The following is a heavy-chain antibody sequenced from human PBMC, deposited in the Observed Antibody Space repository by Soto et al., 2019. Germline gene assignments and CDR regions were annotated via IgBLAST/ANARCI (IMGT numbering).Heavy chain of an antibody. V-gene: IGHV1-69*06. CDR2: IIPIFGTA. CDR1: GGTFSSYA. D-gene: IGHD1-20*01. Sequence: SVKVSCKASGGTFSSYAISWVRQAPGQGLEWMGGIIPIFGTANYAQKFQGRVTITADKSTSTAYMELSSLRSEDTAVYYCAREALTFNWNPPRYYYYGMDVWGQGTTVTVSS. CDR3: AREALTFNWNPPRYYYYGMDV. J-gene: IGHJ6*02.